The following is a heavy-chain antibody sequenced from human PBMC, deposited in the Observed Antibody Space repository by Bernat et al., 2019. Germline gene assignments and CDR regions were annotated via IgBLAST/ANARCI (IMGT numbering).Heavy chain of an antibody. CDR1: GFTFSSYG. CDR2: ISYDGSNK. J-gene: IGHJ6*02. D-gene: IGHD2-2*01. Sequence: QVQLVESGGGVVQPGRSLGLSCAASGFTFSSYGMHWVRQAPGKGLEWVAVISYDGSNKYYADSVKGRFTISRDNSKNTLYLQMNSLRAEDTAVYYCAKVEGYQLLAYYYYGMDVWGQGTTVTVSS. CDR3: AKVEGYQLLAYYYYGMDV. V-gene: IGHV3-30*18.